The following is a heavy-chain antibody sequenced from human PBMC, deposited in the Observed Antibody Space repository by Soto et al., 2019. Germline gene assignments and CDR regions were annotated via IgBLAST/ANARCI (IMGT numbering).Heavy chain of an antibody. Sequence: EVQLVESGGGLVKPGESLRLSCAASGFTFSSYSMNWVRQAPGKGLEWVSSISSSGTYIYYADSVKARFTISRDNAKNSLSLQMDSLRAEDTAVYYCARKNNGANHNSDDAFDIWGQGTMVTVSS. J-gene: IGHJ3*02. D-gene: IGHD2-8*01. V-gene: IGHV3-21*01. CDR2: ISSSGTYI. CDR1: GFTFSSYS. CDR3: ARKNNGANHNSDDAFDI.